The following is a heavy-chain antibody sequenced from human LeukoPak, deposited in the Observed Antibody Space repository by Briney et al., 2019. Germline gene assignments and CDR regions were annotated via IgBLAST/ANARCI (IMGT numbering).Heavy chain of an antibody. V-gene: IGHV3-49*04. J-gene: IGHJ5*02. CDR1: GFTFADFA. Sequence: GWSLRLSCTASGFTFADFAMAWVRQAPGKGLEWVGFIRSKDYGGTTEYAASVKGRITISRDDSKNIAYLQMNSLKTEDTAVYYCSRARTGTWLDPWGQGTLVTVSS. CDR3: SRARTGTWLDP. CDR2: IRSKDYGGTT. D-gene: IGHD6-6*01.